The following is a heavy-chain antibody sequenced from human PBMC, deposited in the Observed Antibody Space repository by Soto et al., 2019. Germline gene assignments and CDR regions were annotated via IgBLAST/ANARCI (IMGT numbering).Heavy chain of an antibody. D-gene: IGHD5-12*01. Sequence: GASVKVSCKASGGTFSSYAISWVRQAPGQGLEWMGGIIPIFGTANYAQKFQGRVTITADKSTSTAYMELSSLRSEDTAVYYCARDLPMGVATRAFDYWGQGTLVTVSS. CDR3: ARDLPMGVATRAFDY. V-gene: IGHV1-69*06. CDR1: GGTFSSYA. CDR2: IIPIFGTA. J-gene: IGHJ4*02.